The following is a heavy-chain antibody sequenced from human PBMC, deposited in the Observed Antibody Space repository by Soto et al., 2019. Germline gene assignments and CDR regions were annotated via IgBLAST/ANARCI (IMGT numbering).Heavy chain of an antibody. CDR3: ASIKRALYGDYVTNDAFAI. V-gene: IGHV1-18*01. CDR2: ISAYNGNT. J-gene: IGHJ3*02. Sequence: GASVNVSCKASGYTFTSYGISWVRQAPGQGLEWMGWISAYNGNTNYAQKLQGRVTMTTDTSTSTAYMELRSLRSDDTAVYYCASIKRALYGDYVTNDAFAIWGQGTMVTVSS. D-gene: IGHD4-17*01. CDR1: GYTFTSYG.